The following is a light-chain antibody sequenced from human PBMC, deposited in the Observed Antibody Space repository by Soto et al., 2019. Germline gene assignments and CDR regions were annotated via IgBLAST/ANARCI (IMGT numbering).Light chain of an antibody. J-gene: IGKJ4*01. V-gene: IGKV2-28*01. CDR1: RSFLQTNGNTY. CDR3: MQALQSPFT. CDR2: LAT. Sequence: DIVMTQSPLSLPVTPGEPASISCRSSRSFLQTNGNTYLDWYLQKPGQSPQLLISLATNRASGVTDRFSGSGSGTDFTQQISRVEAEDVGVYYCMQALQSPFTFGGGTKVEIK.